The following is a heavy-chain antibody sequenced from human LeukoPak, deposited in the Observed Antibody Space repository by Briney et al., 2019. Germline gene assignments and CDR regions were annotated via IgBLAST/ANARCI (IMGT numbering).Heavy chain of an antibody. J-gene: IGHJ3*01. D-gene: IGHD3/OR15-3a*01. CDR1: GDSVISNIYW. CDR3: ARRRHNFDFYDV. V-gene: IGHV4-39*01. CDR2: TFYTGRT. Sequence: SETLSLTCTVSGDSVISNIYWWDWVRLPPGKGLEWIGATFYTGRTFYSPSLKSRVTISVDTSKNQFSLDLSSATAADTAVYYCARRRHNFDFYDVWGQGTRVTVSS.